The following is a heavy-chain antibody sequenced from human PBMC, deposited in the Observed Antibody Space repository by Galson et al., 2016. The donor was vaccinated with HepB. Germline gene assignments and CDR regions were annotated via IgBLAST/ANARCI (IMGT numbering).Heavy chain of an antibody. V-gene: IGHV4-59*01. D-gene: IGHD3-3*01. CDR1: GGSINGYY. Sequence: SETLSLTCTVSGGSINGYYWSWIRQPPGKGLEWIGDIYYSGGTHYNSSLKSRVTISVETSKNQFSLKLTSVTAADTAVYYCARLTVFGVVTLDSWGQGTLVTVSS. CDR2: IYYSGGT. J-gene: IGHJ5*01. CDR3: ARLTVFGVVTLDS.